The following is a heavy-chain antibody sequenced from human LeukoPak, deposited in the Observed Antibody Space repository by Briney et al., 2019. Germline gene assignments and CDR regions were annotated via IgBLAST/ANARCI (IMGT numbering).Heavy chain of an antibody. Sequence: SETLSLTCSVSGGSVSSGSFYWSWIRQPPGKGLEWIGYVQSVGNTQYNPSLESRVTISVDTSKNQFSLKLSSMTAADTAVYYCLRSGSRGGYWGQGTLVTVSS. CDR3: LRSGSRGGY. CDR1: GGSVSSGSFY. D-gene: IGHD3-10*01. J-gene: IGHJ4*02. CDR2: VQSVGNT. V-gene: IGHV4-61*01.